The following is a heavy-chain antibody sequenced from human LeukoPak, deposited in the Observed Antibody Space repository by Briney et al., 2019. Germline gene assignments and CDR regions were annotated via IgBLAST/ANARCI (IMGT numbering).Heavy chain of an antibody. CDR3: ARGGGVEVPADY. Sequence: SETLSLTCAVYGESLSPYYWSWIRQPPGKRLEWIGEINHRGTTNYNPSLMSRLTISVDTSKNQFSLNLNSVTAADTAVYYCARGGGVEVPADYWGQGILVTVSS. CDR2: INHRGTT. D-gene: IGHD2-2*01. J-gene: IGHJ4*02. CDR1: GESLSPYY. V-gene: IGHV4-34*01.